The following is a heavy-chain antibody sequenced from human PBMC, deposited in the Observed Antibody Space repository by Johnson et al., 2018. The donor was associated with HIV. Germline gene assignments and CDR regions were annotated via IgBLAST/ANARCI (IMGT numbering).Heavy chain of an antibody. CDR3: ARDWEGYAFDI. CDR2: ISYDGSNK. V-gene: IGHV3-30-3*01. D-gene: IGHD1-26*01. J-gene: IGHJ3*02. CDR1: GFTFSRYA. Sequence: QVQLVESGGGVVQPGRSLRLSCAASGFTFSRYAMHWVRQAPGKGLEWVAVISYDGSNKYYADSVKGPFTISRDNSKNTVDLQMNRLRAQDTAVYYCARDWEGYAFDIWGQGTMVTVSS.